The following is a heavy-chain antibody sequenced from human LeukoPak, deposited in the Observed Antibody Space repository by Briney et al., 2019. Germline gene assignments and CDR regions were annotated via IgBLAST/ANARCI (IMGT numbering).Heavy chain of an antibody. CDR1: GFTFSRHW. J-gene: IGHJ3*01. V-gene: IGHV3-7*03. CDR3: ARSSYSSSSSV. Sequence: GGSLRLSCTVSGFTFSRHWMRWVRQTPEKALEWVADIKEDGGYKNHVDSVKGRFTISRDNAKNSLYLQINSLRAEDTAVYYCARSSYSSSSSVWGQGTMVTVSS. CDR2: IKEDGGYK. D-gene: IGHD6-6*01.